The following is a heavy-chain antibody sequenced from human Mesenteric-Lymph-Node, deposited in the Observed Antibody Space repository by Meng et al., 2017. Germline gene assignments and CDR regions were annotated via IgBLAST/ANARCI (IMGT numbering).Heavy chain of an antibody. CDR2: ISSSGSTI. CDR3: AKHSGIAAAGTLPLDY. V-gene: IGHV3-48*03. CDR1: GFTFSSYE. Sequence: GESLKISCAASGFTFSSYEMNWVRQAPGKGLEWVSYISSSGSTIYYADSVKGRFTISRDNAKNSLYLQMNSLRAEDTALYYCAKHSGIAAAGTLPLDYWGQGTLVTVSS. D-gene: IGHD6-13*01. J-gene: IGHJ4*02.